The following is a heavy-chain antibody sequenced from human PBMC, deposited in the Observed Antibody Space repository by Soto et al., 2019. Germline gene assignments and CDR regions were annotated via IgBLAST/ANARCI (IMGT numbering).Heavy chain of an antibody. CDR3: AKDLSGARWYYDALDV. CDR2: TSYDGTNK. J-gene: IGHJ6*02. D-gene: IGHD2-15*01. Sequence: HWVRQAPGKGLEWVAGTSYDGTNKYYARSVQGRFTISRENSMKTLYLQMNSLRTEDTAVYYCAKDLSGARWYYDALDVWGQGTTVTVSS. V-gene: IGHV3-30*18.